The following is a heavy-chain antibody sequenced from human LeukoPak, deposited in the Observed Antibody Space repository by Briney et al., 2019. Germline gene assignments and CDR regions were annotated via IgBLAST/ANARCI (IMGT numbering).Heavy chain of an antibody. D-gene: IGHD3-10*01. CDR2: IYYSGST. V-gene: IGHV4-59*01. J-gene: IGHJ6*02. Sequence: TSETLSLTCTVSGGSISSYYWSWIRQPPGKGLEWIGYIYYSGSTNYNPSLKSRVTISVDTSKNQFSLKLSSVTAADTAVYYCARDKAPWFGEFNALDVWGQGTTVTVSS. CDR3: ARDKAPWFGEFNALDV. CDR1: GGSISSYY.